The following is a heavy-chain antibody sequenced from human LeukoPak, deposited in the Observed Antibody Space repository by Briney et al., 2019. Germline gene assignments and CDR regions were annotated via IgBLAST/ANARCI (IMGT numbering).Heavy chain of an antibody. CDR2: IYYSGST. CDR3: ARDVVSSGWYLGYYCGMDV. V-gene: IGHV4-31*03. D-gene: IGHD6-19*01. CDR1: GGSISSGGYY. Sequence: SETLSLTCTVSGGSISSGGYYWSWIRQHPGKGLEWIGYIYYSGSTYYNPSLKSRVTISVDTSKNQFSLKLSSVTAADTAVYYCARDVVSSGWYLGYYCGMDVWGQGTTVTVSS. J-gene: IGHJ6*02.